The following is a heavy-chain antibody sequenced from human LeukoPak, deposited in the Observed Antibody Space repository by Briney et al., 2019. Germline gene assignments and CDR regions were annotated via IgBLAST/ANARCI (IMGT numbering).Heavy chain of an antibody. J-gene: IGHJ4*02. CDR1: GFTFSSYG. Sequence: GGFLRLSCAASGFTFSSYGMHWVRQAPGKGLEWVAVISYDGSNKYYADSVKGRFTISRDNSKNTLYLEMNSLRAEDTAVYYCAKAAYDSRVLDYWGQGTLVTVSS. V-gene: IGHV3-30*18. D-gene: IGHD3-22*01. CDR2: ISYDGSNK. CDR3: AKAAYDSRVLDY.